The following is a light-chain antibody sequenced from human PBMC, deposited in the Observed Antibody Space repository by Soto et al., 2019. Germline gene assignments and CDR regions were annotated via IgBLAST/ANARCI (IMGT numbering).Light chain of an antibody. CDR3: SSYTSTATRV. V-gene: IGLV2-14*01. CDR1: SSDVGSYNY. CDR2: EVS. Sequence: QSVLTQPASVSGSPGQSITISCTGTSSDVGSYNYVSWYQQHPGKAPKLMIYEVSNRPSGVSDRFSGSKSGNTASLTISGLQAEDEADYYCSSYTSTATRVFSGGTKLTVL. J-gene: IGLJ3*02.